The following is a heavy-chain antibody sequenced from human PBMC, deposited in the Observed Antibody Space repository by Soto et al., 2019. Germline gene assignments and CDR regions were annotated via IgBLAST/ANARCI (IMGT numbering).Heavy chain of an antibody. CDR2: IYYSGST. J-gene: IGHJ4*02. CDR1: GGSISSGDYY. Sequence: QVQLQESVPGLVKPSQTLSLTCTVAGGSISSGDYYWSWIRQPPGKGLEWIGYIYYSGSTYYNPSLKSRVTTSVDTSKNQFSLKLSSVTAADTAVYYCAREGFVYDSSVDWGKGTLVTVSS. D-gene: IGHD3-22*01. CDR3: AREGFVYDSSVD. V-gene: IGHV4-30-4*01.